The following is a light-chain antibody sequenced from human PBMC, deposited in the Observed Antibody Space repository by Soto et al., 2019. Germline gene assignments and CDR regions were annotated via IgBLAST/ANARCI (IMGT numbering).Light chain of an antibody. Sequence: DIQMTQSPSSLSASVEDRVTITCRASQSIATYLNWYQQRPGKAPKLLIYAATRLQSGVPLRFSGSGSGTDFTLTITSLQPEDFAIYFCQQSYSDPRTFGQGTKVEIK. CDR3: QQSYSDPRT. CDR1: QSIATY. J-gene: IGKJ1*01. CDR2: AAT. V-gene: IGKV1-39*01.